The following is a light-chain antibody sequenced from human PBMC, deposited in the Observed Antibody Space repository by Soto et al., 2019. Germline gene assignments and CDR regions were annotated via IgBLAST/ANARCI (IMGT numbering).Light chain of an antibody. CDR3: QQSYMDPIT. CDR2: DAS. V-gene: IGKV1-39*01. J-gene: IGKJ5*01. CDR1: QSISTY. Sequence: DIQMTQSPSSLSASVGNRVTITCRASQSISTYLNWYQKKPGKAPNLLIYDASRLQSGVPSRFSGSGGGTDFTLSISSVQPEDFATYFCQQSYMDPITFGPGTQLE.